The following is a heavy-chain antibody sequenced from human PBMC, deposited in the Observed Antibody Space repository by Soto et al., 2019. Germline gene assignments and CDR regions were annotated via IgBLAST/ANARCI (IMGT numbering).Heavy chain of an antibody. CDR2: INVGYGNT. CDR1: GYTFTSNA. CDR3: ARDRGLRYFDY. J-gene: IGHJ4*02. V-gene: IGHV1-3*01. Sequence: QVQLVQSGAEVKKPGASVKVSCKASGYTFTSNALHWVRQAPGQRLEWMGWINVGYGNTRYSQKFQGRVTITRDTSASTAYMDLSSLRSEDTAVYYCARDRGLRYFDYWGRGTLVIVSS. D-gene: IGHD2-15*01.